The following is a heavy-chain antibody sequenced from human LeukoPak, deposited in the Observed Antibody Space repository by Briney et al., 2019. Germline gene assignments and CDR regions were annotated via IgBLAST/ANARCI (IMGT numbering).Heavy chain of an antibody. CDR3: ARHPRYCSGGSCYFWFDP. D-gene: IGHD2-15*01. CDR2: IYYSGST. J-gene: IGHJ5*02. CDR1: GGSISSYY. Sequence: KPSETLSLTCTVSGGSISSYYWSWIRQPPGKGLEWIGYIYYSGSTNYNPSLKSRVTISVDTSKNQFSLKLSSVTAADTAVYYCARHPRYCSGGSCYFWFDPWGQGTLVTVSS. V-gene: IGHV4-59*08.